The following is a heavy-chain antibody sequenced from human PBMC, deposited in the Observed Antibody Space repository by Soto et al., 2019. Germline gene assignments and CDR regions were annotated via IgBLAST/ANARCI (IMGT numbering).Heavy chain of an antibody. D-gene: IGHD5-18*01. CDR3: AREPVDTAMVTKSYQRHDVHDAFDI. J-gene: IGHJ3*02. Sequence: SETLSLTCTVSGGSISSGGYYWSWIRQHPGKGLEWIGYIYYSGSTYYNPSLKSRVTISVDTSKNQFSLKLSSVTAADTAVYYCAREPVDTAMVTKSYQRHDVHDAFDIWGQGTMVTVSS. CDR2: IYYSGST. CDR1: GGSISSGGYY. V-gene: IGHV4-31*03.